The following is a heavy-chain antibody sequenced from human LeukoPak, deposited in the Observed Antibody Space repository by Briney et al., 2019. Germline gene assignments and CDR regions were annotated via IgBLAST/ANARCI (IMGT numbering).Heavy chain of an antibody. Sequence: GGSLRLSCAASGFTFSHYSMHWVRQAPGKGLEYVSAINNNGDDTYYTSSVKGRFTISRDNSKNTLYLQMNSLRAEDTAVYYCARTVAAGRGYWGQGTLVTVSS. V-gene: IGHV3-64*01. CDR1: GFTFSHYS. D-gene: IGHD6-13*01. J-gene: IGHJ4*02. CDR3: ARTVAAGRGY. CDR2: INNNGDDT.